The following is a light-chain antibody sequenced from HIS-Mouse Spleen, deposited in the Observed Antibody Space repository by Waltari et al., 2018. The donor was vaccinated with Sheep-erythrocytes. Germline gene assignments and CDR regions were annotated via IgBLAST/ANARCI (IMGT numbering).Light chain of an antibody. CDR1: SSDVGGYNY. J-gene: IGLJ3*02. CDR2: DVS. CDR3: CSYAGSYTWV. Sequence: QSALTQPRSVSGSPGQSVTISCTGTSSDVGGYNYVSWYKQHPGQAPKPMIYDVSKRPSGVPDRFSGSKSGNTASLTISGLQAEDEADYYCCSYAGSYTWVFGGGTKLTVL. V-gene: IGLV2-11*01.